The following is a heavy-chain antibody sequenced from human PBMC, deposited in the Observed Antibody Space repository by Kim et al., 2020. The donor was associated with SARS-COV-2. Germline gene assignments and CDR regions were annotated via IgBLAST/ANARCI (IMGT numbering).Heavy chain of an antibody. CDR1: GFTFSNAW. J-gene: IGHJ4*02. CDR2: IKSKTDGGTT. Sequence: GGSLRLSCAASGFTFSNAWMSWVRQAPGKGLEWVGRIKSKTDGGTTDYAKPVKGRFTISRDDSKNTLYLQMNSLKTEDTVVYYCTTGDCLLSTMFHCVQGTLVTISS. CDR3: TTGDCLLSTMFH. D-gene: IGHD3-3*01. V-gene: IGHV3-15*01.